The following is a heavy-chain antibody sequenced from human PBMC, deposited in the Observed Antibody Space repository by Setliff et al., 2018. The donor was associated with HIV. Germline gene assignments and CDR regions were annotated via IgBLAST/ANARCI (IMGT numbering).Heavy chain of an antibody. CDR2: ISIGSGGAI. J-gene: IGHJ6*02. V-gene: IGHV3-21*01. CDR3: ARDYLYYNLWNGSPVYGMDV. D-gene: IGHD3-3*01. CDR1: GFTFRNYK. Sequence: GGSLRLSCAASGFTFRNYKFNWVRQAPGRGLEWVSSISIGSGGAIDYADSVQGRFTISRDNSKNSLYLQMNGLRVEDTGVYYCARDYLYYNLWNGSPVYGMDVWGQGTTVTVSS.